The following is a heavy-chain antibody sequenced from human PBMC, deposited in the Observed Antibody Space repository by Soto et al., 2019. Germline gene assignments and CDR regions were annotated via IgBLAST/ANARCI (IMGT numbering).Heavy chain of an antibody. CDR3: ARVGSSSRSSYYYYMDV. CDR2: IYYSGST. D-gene: IGHD6-6*01. J-gene: IGHJ6*03. CDR1: GGSISSYY. Sequence: SETLSLTCTVSGGSISSYYWSWIRQPPGKGLEWIGYIYYSGSTNYNPSLKSRVTISVDTSKNQFSLKLSSVTAADTAVYYCARVGSSSRSSYYYYMDVWGKGTTVTVSS. V-gene: IGHV4-59*01.